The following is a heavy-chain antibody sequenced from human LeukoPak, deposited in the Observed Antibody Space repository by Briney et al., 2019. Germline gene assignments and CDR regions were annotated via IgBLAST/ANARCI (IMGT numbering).Heavy chain of an antibody. V-gene: IGHV3-7*01. CDR3: ARPILSGWYEDDY. CDR1: GFTFRNYW. J-gene: IGHJ4*02. Sequence: GGSLRLSCAASGFTFRNYWMTWVRQAPGKGLEWVANIKHDGSEEYYVDSVKGRFTISRDNAENSLYLQMNSLRAEDTAVYYCARPILSGWYEDDYWGQGTLVTVSS. CDR2: IKHDGSEE. D-gene: IGHD6-19*01.